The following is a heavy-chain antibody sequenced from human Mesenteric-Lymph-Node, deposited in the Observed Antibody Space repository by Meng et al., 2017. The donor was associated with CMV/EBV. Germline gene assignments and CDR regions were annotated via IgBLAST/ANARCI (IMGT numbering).Heavy chain of an antibody. D-gene: IGHD3-3*01. CDR3: ARLAVRFLEWLEAPTYYFDY. CDR2: INHSGST. V-gene: IGHV4-34*01. Sequence: SETLSLTCAVYGGSFSGYYWSWIRQPPGKGLEWIGEINHSGSTNYNPSLKSRVTISVDTSKNQFSLKLSSVTAADTAVYYCARLAVRFLEWLEAPTYYFDYWGQGTLVTVSS. CDR1: GGSFSGYY. J-gene: IGHJ4*02.